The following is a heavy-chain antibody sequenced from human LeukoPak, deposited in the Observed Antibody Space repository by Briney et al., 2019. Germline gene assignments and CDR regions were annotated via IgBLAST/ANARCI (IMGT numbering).Heavy chain of an antibody. J-gene: IGHJ4*02. CDR3: ATRSSGYDSPQY. V-gene: IGHV4-34*01. D-gene: IGHD5-12*01. Sequence: SETLSLTCAVYGGSFSGYYWSWSRQPPGKGLEWIGEINHSGSTNYNPSLKSRVTISVDTSKNQFSLKLSSVTAADTAVYYCATRSSGYDSPQYWGQGTLVTVSS. CDR1: GGSFSGYY. CDR2: INHSGST.